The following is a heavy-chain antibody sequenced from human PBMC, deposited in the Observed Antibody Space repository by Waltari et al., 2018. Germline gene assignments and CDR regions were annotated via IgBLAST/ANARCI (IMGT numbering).Heavy chain of an antibody. V-gene: IGHV3-21*02. J-gene: IGHJ4*02. CDR2: ISSSSSNR. Sequence: EVQLVESGGGLVKLGVSLRLSGATSGCTFSAHSMNWVRQAPGKGLEWVSSISSSSSNRYYADSVKGRFTISRDNAKNSMYMQLNSLRVEDTAIYYCARGVSITETPWFAYWGQGTLVTVST. CDR3: ARGVSITETPWFAY. CDR1: GCTFSAHS. D-gene: IGHD5-12*01.